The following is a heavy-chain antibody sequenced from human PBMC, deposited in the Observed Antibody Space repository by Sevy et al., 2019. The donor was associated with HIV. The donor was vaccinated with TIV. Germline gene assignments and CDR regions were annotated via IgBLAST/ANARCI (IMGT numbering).Heavy chain of an antibody. J-gene: IGHJ6*02. D-gene: IGHD3-3*02. CDR3: ARHLHFYGIDV. CDR1: GGSISSDSFL. Sequence: SETLSLTCTVSGGSISSDSFLWGWIRQTPGEGLSWIGSISYSGSTYYDPSLKSLITVDVDTSKKQFSLELRSVTAADTAMYYCARHLHFYGIDVWGPGTTVTVSS. CDR2: ISYSGST. V-gene: IGHV4-39*01.